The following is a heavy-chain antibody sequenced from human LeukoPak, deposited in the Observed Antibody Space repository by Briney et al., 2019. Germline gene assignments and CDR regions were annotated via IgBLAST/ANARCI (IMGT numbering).Heavy chain of an antibody. CDR3: VREVAGGIRYLDY. Sequence: GGSLRLSCSASGFTFSSHAMHWVRQAPGKGLEYVSAITNNGGYTPYADSVKGRFTISRDNSKNTLYLQMNSLRAEDTAVYYCVREVAGGIRYLDYWGQGTLVTVSS. CDR1: GFTFSSHA. D-gene: IGHD3-9*01. J-gene: IGHJ4*02. V-gene: IGHV3-64D*09. CDR2: ITNNGGYT.